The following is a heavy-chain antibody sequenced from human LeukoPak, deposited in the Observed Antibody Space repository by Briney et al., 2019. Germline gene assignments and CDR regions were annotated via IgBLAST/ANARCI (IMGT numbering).Heavy chain of an antibody. Sequence: PSETLSLTCAVSGGSISSSNWWSWIRQPPGKGLEWIGEIYHSGSTNYNPSLKSRVTISVDTSKNQFSLKLSSVTAADTAVYYCARLTILRSDKKPRQWLVSRYFDYWGQGTLVTVSS. CDR1: GGSISSSNW. V-gene: IGHV4-4*02. D-gene: IGHD6-19*01. CDR2: IYHSGST. J-gene: IGHJ4*02. CDR3: ARLTILRSDKKPRQWLVSRYFDY.